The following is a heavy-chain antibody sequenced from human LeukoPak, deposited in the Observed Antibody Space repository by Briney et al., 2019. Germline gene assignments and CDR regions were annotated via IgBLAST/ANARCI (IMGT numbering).Heavy chain of an antibody. D-gene: IGHD6-13*01. J-gene: IGHJ4*02. V-gene: IGHV3-21*01. CDR1: GFTFRSYS. CDR2: ISYSSSYI. Sequence: GSLRLSCAASGFTFRSYSMNWVRQAPGKGLEWVSSISYSSSYIYYADSVKGRFTISRDNAKNSLYLQVNSLRAEDTAVYYCARVRGSNYYFDYWGQGTLVTVSS. CDR3: ARVRGSNYYFDY.